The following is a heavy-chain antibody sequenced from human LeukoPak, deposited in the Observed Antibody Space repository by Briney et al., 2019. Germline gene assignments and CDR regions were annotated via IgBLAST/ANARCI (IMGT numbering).Heavy chain of an antibody. CDR1: GFTFDDYA. CDR2: ISWNSGSI. D-gene: IGHD6-13*01. V-gene: IGHV3-9*01. CDR3: ARDFYSSSWRDAFDI. J-gene: IGHJ3*02. Sequence: PGGSLRLSCAASGFTFDDYAMHWVRQAPGKGLEWVSGISWNSGSIGYADSVKGRFTISRDNAKNSLYLQMNSLRAEDTAVYYCARDFYSSSWRDAFDIWGQGTMVTVSS.